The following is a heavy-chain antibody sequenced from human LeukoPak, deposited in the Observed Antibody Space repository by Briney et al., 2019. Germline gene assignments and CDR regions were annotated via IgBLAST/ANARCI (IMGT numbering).Heavy chain of an antibody. Sequence: GGSLRLSCAASGFTFSSYWMHWVRQAPGKGLVWVSRINGDGSNTSYADSVKGRFMISRDNAKDTLYLQMNSLRAEDTAVYYCARVVSTSEDWGQGTLVTVSS. CDR1: GFTFSSYW. CDR2: INGDGSNT. D-gene: IGHD6-13*01. V-gene: IGHV3-74*01. J-gene: IGHJ4*02. CDR3: ARVVSTSED.